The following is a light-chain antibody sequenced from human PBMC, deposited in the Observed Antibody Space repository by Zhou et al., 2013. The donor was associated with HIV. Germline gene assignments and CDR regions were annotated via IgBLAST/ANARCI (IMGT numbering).Light chain of an antibody. CDR1: SSNIGAGYD. J-gene: IGLJ7*01. V-gene: IGLV1-40*01. CDR3: QSYDNSLSVAV. CDR2: DNN. Sequence: QSVLTQPPSVSGAPGQRVTISCTGSSSNIGAGYDVHWYQQLPGTAPKLLMYDNNNRPSGVPDRFSGSKSGTSASLAITGLQAEDEADYYCQSYDNSLSVAVFGGRHPADRPR.